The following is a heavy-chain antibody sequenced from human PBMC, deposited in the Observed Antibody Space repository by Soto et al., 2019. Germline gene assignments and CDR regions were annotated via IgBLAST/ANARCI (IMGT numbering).Heavy chain of an antibody. J-gene: IGHJ5*02. CDR2: IYPGDSDT. D-gene: IGHD2-15*01. CDR1: GYSFTSYW. V-gene: IGHV5-51*01. CDR3: ARRVGVAATPSPLDP. Sequence: PGESLKISCKGSGYSFTSYWIGWVRQMPGKGLEWMVIIYPGDSDTRYSPSFQGQVTISADQSNSTAYLQWSSLKSSHPAIYYSARRVGVAATPSPLDPWGKASLGTV.